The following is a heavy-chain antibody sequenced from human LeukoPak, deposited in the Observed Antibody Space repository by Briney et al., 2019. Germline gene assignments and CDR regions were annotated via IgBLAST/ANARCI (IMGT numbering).Heavy chain of an antibody. Sequence: PGGSLRLSCAASVFTFSSYDMHWVRQATGKGLEWVSAIGTAGDTYYPGSVKGRFTISRENAKNSLYLQMNSLRAGDTAVYYCARGSPGPTGYYFDYWGQGTLVTVSS. CDR1: VFTFSSYD. CDR2: IGTAGDT. V-gene: IGHV3-13*01. J-gene: IGHJ4*02. CDR3: ARGSPGPTGYYFDY.